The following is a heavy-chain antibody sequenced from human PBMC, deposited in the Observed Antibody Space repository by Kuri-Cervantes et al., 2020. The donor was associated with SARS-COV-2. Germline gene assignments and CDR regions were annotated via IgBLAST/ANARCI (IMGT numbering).Heavy chain of an antibody. D-gene: IGHD2-2*01. CDR3: ARALGVPAATPGEI. CDR2: MSPNSGNT. Sequence: ASVKVSCKASGYTFPSYGISWVRQATGQGLEWMGWMSPNSGNTNYAQKLQGRVTMTTDTSTSTAYMELRSLRSDDTAVYYGARALGVPAATPGEIWGQGTMVTVSS. J-gene: IGHJ3*02. V-gene: IGHV1-18*01. CDR1: GYTFPSYG.